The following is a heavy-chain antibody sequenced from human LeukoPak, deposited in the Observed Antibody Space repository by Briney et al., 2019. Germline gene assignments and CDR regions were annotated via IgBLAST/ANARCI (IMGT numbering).Heavy chain of an antibody. J-gene: IGHJ5*02. CDR2: ISAYNGNT. CDR1: GYTFTSYG. Sequence: ASVTVSCKASGYTFTSYGISWVRQAPGQGLEWMGWISAYNGNTNYAQKLQGRVTMTTDTSTSTAYMELRSLRSDDTAVYYCARVGKGATTGRGIWFDPWGQGTRVTVSS. CDR3: ARVGKGATTGRGIWFDP. V-gene: IGHV1-18*01. D-gene: IGHD1-26*01.